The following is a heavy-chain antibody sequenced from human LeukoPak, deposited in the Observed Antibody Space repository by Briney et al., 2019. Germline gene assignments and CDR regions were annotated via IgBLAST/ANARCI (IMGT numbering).Heavy chain of an antibody. D-gene: IGHD6-13*01. Sequence: GGSLRLSCAASGFTFSSYSMNWVRQAPGKGLEWVSSISGSSSYIYYADSVKGRFTISRDNAKNSLYLQMNGLRAEDTAVYYCARAPAAGTGYAFDIWGQGTMVTVSS. CDR2: ISGSSSYI. V-gene: IGHV3-21*01. CDR1: GFTFSSYS. CDR3: ARAPAAGTGYAFDI. J-gene: IGHJ3*02.